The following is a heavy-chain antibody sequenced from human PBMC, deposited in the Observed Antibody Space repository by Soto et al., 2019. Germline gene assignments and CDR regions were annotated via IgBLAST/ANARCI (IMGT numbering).Heavy chain of an antibody. J-gene: IGHJ4*02. CDR2: IYWDDAK. V-gene: IGHV2-5*02. CDR3: AHKGGGDRILDY. Sequence: QITLKESGPTLVKPTQTLTLTCTFSGFSLSTSGVGVGWIRQPPGKALEWLALIYWDDAKHYSPSLKSRPTITTDTSKNQVVLIMTKMDPVDTATYYRAHKGGGDRILDYWGQGTLVTVSS. D-gene: IGHD3-16*01. CDR1: GFSLSTSGVG.